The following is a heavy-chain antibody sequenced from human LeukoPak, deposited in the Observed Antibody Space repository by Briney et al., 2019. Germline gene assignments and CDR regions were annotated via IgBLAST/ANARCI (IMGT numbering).Heavy chain of an antibody. J-gene: IGHJ4*02. Sequence: SGPALVKPTQTLTLTCTFSGFSLSTSGMCVSWIRQPPGKALEWLARIDWDDDKYYSTSLKTRLTISEDTSKNQVVLTMTNMDPVDTATYYCARTSGSRYYFDYWGQGTLVTVSS. CDR2: IDWDDDK. CDR1: GFSLSTSGMC. D-gene: IGHD1-26*01. V-gene: IGHV2-70*11. CDR3: ARTSGSRYYFDY.